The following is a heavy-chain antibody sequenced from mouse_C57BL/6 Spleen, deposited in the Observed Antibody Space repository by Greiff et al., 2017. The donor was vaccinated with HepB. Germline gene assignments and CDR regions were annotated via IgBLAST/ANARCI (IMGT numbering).Heavy chain of an antibody. J-gene: IGHJ3*01. D-gene: IGHD1-1*01. CDR2: IYPGDGDT. CDR1: GYAFSSYW. V-gene: IGHV1-80*01. CDR3: ASGEIYTTIVAPAY. Sequence: QVQLQQSGAELVKPGASVKISCKASGYAFSSYWMNWVKQRPGKGLEWIGQIYPGDGDTTYNGKFKGKATLTADKSSSTAYMQLSSLTSEAAAVYFCASGEIYTTIVAPAYWGQGTLVTVSA.